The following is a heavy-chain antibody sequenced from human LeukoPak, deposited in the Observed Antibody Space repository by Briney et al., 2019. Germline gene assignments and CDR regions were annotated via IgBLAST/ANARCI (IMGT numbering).Heavy chain of an antibody. J-gene: IGHJ5*02. Sequence: SETLSLTCTVSGGSISSSSYYWGWIRQPPGKGLEWIGSIHYSGSTYYNPSLKSRVTISVDTSKNQFSLKLSSVTAADTAVYYCARRPYGVNWFDPWGQGTLVTVSS. CDR3: ARRPYGVNWFDP. CDR2: IHYSGST. D-gene: IGHD3-16*01. V-gene: IGHV4-39*01. CDR1: GGSISSSSYY.